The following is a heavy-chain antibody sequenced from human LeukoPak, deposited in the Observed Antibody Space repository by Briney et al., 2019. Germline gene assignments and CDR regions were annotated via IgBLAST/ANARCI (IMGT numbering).Heavy chain of an antibody. V-gene: IGHV3-7*01. CDR2: IKQDVSEK. CDR1: GFTFTSFW. D-gene: IGHD1-1*01. Sequence: GRCRRPSCAVSGFTFTSFWMSWVRQAPGKGREWVANIKQDVSEKYYVDSVKGRFTISRDTANNSLYLQMNSLRAEDTAVYYCARSFQPGTRRFFDLGGQGTLLTVSS. J-gene: IGHJ4*02. CDR3: ARSFQPGTRRFFDL.